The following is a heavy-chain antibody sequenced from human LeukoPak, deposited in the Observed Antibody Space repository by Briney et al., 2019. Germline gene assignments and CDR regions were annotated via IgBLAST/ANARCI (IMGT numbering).Heavy chain of an antibody. CDR1: GFTFSSYA. Sequence: GGSLRLSCAASGFTFSSYAMHWVRQAPGKGLEWVAVISYDGSNKYYADSVKGRFTISRDNSKNTLYLQMNSLRAEDTAVYYRARVRYSSSSAFDYWGQGTLVTVSS. V-gene: IGHV3-30*01. CDR2: ISYDGSNK. J-gene: IGHJ4*02. CDR3: ARVRYSSSSAFDY. D-gene: IGHD6-6*01.